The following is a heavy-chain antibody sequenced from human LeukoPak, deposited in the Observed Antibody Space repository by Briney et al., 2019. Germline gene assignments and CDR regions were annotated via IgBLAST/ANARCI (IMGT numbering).Heavy chain of an antibody. V-gene: IGHV3-23*01. Sequence: PGGSLRLSCAASGFTFSTSAMNWVRQAPGKGLEWVSVIGGSGDTTYYADSVRGRFTISRDNFKNTLYLQMNSLTAEDTAIYYCAKGKSLPRYYYYGMDVWGQGTTVTASS. J-gene: IGHJ6*02. CDR3: AKGKSLPRYYYYGMDV. CDR1: GFTFSTSA. CDR2: IGGSGDTT.